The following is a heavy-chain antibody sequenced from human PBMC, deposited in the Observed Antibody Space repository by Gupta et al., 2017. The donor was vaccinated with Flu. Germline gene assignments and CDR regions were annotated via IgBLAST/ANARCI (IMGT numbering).Heavy chain of an antibody. D-gene: IGHD6-13*01. Sequence: QVQLVESGGGVVQPGRSLRVSCAASGFKFSNYGMHWVRQAPGKGLEWVAIIWYDGSNKFYADSVKGRFTISRDNSSNTLYLQMNNLRADDTAVYYCARDVIAAAGPPDHWGQGTLVTVSS. V-gene: IGHV3-33*01. CDR1: GFKFSNYG. CDR2: IWYDGSNK. J-gene: IGHJ4*02. CDR3: ARDVIAAAGPPDH.